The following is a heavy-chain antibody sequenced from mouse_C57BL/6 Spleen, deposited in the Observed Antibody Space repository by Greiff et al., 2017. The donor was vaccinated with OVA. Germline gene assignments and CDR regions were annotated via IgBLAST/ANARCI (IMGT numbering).Heavy chain of an antibody. V-gene: IGHV1-82*01. D-gene: IGHD1-1*01. Sequence: QVQLQQSGPELVKPGASVKISCKASGYAFSSSWMNWVKQRPGKGLEWIGRIYPGDGDTTYNGKFKGKATLTADKASSTAYMQLSSLTSEDSAVYFGAREDYGSSYSLYFDYWGQGTTLTVAS. CDR1: GYAFSSSW. J-gene: IGHJ2*01. CDR3: AREDYGSSYSLYFDY. CDR2: IYPGDGDT.